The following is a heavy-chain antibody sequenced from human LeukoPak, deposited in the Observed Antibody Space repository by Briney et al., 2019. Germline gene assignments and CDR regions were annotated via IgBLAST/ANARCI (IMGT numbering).Heavy chain of an antibody. J-gene: IGHJ4*02. Sequence: QTLSLTCTFSGFSLSTSGMCVSWIRQPPGKALEWLTRIDWDDDKYYSTSLKTRLTISKDTSKNQVVLTMANMDPVDTATYYCARIHSSSYQIFDYWGQGTLVTVSS. D-gene: IGHD6-6*01. CDR1: GFSLSTSGMC. CDR3: ARIHSSSYQIFDY. V-gene: IGHV2-70*11. CDR2: IDWDDDK.